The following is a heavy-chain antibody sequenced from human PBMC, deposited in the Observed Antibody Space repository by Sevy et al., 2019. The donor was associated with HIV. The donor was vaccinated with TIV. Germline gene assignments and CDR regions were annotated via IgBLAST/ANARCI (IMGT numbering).Heavy chain of an antibody. CDR2: ISGSGGST. D-gene: IGHD2-15*01. V-gene: IGHV3-23*01. CDR1: GFTFSSYA. CDR3: AKDRAPARYCSGGSCYSTLFDY. Sequence: GGSLRLSCAASGFTFSSYAMSWVRQAPGKGLEWVSAISGSGGSTYYADSVKSRFTISRDNSRNTLDLQMNSLRAEDTTVYYCAKDRAPARYCSGGSCYSTLFDYWGQGTLVTVSS. J-gene: IGHJ4*02.